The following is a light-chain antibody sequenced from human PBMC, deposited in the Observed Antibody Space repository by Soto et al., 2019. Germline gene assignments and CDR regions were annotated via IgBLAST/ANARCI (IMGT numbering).Light chain of an antibody. J-gene: IGKJ4*01. CDR1: QSVSSN. V-gene: IGKV3-15*01. CDR2: AAS. CDR3: QQYHSFPLT. Sequence: EIVMTQYPSTLSVSPGERATLSCRASQSVSSNLAWYQQKPGQAPRLLIYAASTRATGVSARFSGSGSGTDFTLTISCLQSEDFATYYRQQYHSFPLTFGGGTKVDIK.